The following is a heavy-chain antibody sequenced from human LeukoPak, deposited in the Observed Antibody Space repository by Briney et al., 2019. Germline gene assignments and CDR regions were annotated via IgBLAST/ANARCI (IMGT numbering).Heavy chain of an antibody. Sequence: PGGSLRLSCAASGFTFSSYAMSWVRQAPGKGLEWVSAISGSGGSTYYADSVKGRFTISRDNSKNTLYLQMNSLRAEDTAVYYCASASRRITMVRGVITLLLDYWGQGTLVTVSS. D-gene: IGHD3-10*01. CDR3: ASASRRITMVRGVITLLLDY. V-gene: IGHV3-23*01. CDR1: GFTFSSYA. J-gene: IGHJ4*02. CDR2: ISGSGGST.